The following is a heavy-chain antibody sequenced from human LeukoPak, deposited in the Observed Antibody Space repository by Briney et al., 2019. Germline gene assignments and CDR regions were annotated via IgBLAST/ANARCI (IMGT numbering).Heavy chain of an antibody. CDR3: TTSLYSGYDWGSDY. D-gene: IGHD5-12*01. CDR2: IKTKTDGGTT. J-gene: IGHJ4*02. Sequence: PGGSLRLSCAASGFTFSSYAMSWVRQAPGKGLEWVGRIKTKTDGGTTDSAAPVKGRFTISRDDSKNTLYLQMNSLKTEDTAVYYCTTSLYSGYDWGSDYWGQGTLVTVSS. CDR1: GFTFSSYA. V-gene: IGHV3-15*01.